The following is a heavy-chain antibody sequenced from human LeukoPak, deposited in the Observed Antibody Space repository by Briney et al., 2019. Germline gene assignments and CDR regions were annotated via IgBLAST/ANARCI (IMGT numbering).Heavy chain of an antibody. CDR1: GGSISSGSYY. V-gene: IGHV4-61*02. J-gene: IGHJ4*02. D-gene: IGHD2-21*01. CDR3: AIRRPYDIWDY. Sequence: PSQTLSLTCTVSGGSISSGSYYWSWIRQPAGKGLEWIGRIYTSGSTNYNPSLKSRVTISVDTSKNQFSLKLSSVTAADTAVYYCAIRRPYDIWDYWGQGTLVTVSS. CDR2: IYTSGST.